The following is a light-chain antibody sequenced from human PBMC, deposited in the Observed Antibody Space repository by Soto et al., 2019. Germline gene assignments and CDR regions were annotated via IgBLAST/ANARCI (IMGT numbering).Light chain of an antibody. CDR2: LGS. CDR1: QNLMHSNGYNY. J-gene: IGKJ1*01. V-gene: IGKV2-28*01. Sequence: DIVMTQSPLSLPVTPGEPASISCRSSQNLMHSNGYNYLDWYVQKPGQSPQLLIYLGSNRASGVPDRFSGSGLGTDFTLKISRVEAGDVGVYYCMQTLQTPTFGQGTKVDIK. CDR3: MQTLQTPT.